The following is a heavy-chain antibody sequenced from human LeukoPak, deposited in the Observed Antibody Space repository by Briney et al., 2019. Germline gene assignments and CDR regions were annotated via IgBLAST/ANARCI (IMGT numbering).Heavy chain of an antibody. D-gene: IGHD1-26*01. J-gene: IGHJ6*03. Sequence: VASVKVSCKASGYTFISYGITWVRQAPGQGLEWMGWISPYSGKTNFQPKLQGRVTMTTDTSTSTAYMEPRSLRSDDTAVYYCAREGGVGPTAPPDYYSYQNDVWGRGTTVTVSS. CDR3: AREGGVGPTAPPDYYSYQNDV. V-gene: IGHV1-18*01. CDR2: ISPYSGKT. CDR1: GYTFISYG.